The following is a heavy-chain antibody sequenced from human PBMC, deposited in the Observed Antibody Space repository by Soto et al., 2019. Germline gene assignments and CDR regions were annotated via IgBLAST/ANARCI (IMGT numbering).Heavy chain of an antibody. D-gene: IGHD2-15*01. J-gene: IGHJ3*02. CDR1: GLSLASTGLG. Sequence: QITLKESGPTLVKPTQTLTLTCTFSGLSLASTGLGVGWLRQPPGKALEWLALIYWNDNRRYSPSLRNRLTITKEAAKNQVVLTLTNMAPVATGTYFYAHRQGYCGGATCYMGDFDIWGAGTRVTVSS. CDR3: AHRQGYCGGATCYMGDFDI. CDR2: IYWNDNR. V-gene: IGHV2-5*01.